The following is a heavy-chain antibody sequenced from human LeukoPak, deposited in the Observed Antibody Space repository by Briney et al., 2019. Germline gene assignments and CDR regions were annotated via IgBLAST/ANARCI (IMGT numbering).Heavy chain of an antibody. CDR2: IYYSGYT. CDR3: ARGSSAYYYGSGSYYIDY. D-gene: IGHD3-10*01. J-gene: IGHJ4*02. CDR1: GGSISTYY. Sequence: SETLSLTCTVSGGSISTYYWSWIRQPPGKGLEWIGYIYYSGYTDYYPSLKSRVTMSVDTSKNQFSLKLSSVTAADTAVYYCARGSSAYYYGSGSYYIDYWGQGTLVTVSS. V-gene: IGHV4-59*12.